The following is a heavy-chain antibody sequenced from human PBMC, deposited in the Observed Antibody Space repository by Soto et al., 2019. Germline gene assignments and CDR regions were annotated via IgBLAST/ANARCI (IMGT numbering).Heavy chain of an antibody. V-gene: IGHV3-23*01. D-gene: IGHD5-12*01. CDR1: GFTFSSYA. J-gene: IGHJ4*02. CDR3: AKDRNRWIRFDLGY. Sequence: EVQLLESGGGLVQPGGSLRLSCAASGFTFSSYAMSWVRQAPGKGLEWVSSITGSAGSTYYADSVKGRFTISRENSKNTLFLQMNSLRTEDTDVYNCAKDRNRWIRFDLGYWGQGSLVTVSS. CDR2: ITGSAGST.